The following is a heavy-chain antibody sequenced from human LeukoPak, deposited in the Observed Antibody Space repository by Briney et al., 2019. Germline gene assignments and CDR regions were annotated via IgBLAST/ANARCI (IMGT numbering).Heavy chain of an antibody. Sequence: PGGSLRLSCAASGFTFSSYAMHWVRQAPGKGLEWVALISYDESNTFYADSVKGRFTISRDNSKNTLYLQMNSLRVEDTAVYYCAREAVGYCSGGSCYSWFDPWGQGTLVTVSS. CDR1: GFTFSSYA. V-gene: IGHV3-30*04. D-gene: IGHD2-15*01. CDR3: AREAVGYCSGGSCYSWFDP. CDR2: ISYDESNT. J-gene: IGHJ5*02.